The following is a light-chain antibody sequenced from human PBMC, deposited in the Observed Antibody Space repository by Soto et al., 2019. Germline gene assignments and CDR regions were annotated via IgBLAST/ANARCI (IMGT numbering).Light chain of an antibody. CDR2: DDN. V-gene: IGLV1-51*01. CDR3: GSWDSSLSAYV. J-gene: IGLJ1*01. Sequence: SVLTQPPSVSAAPGQKVTISCSGSSSNIGGNSVSWYQQLPGTAPKLLIYDDNKRPSGIPDRFSGSKSGTSATLGITGFQTGDEADYYCGSWDSSLSAYVFGTGTKFTGL. CDR1: SSNIGGNS.